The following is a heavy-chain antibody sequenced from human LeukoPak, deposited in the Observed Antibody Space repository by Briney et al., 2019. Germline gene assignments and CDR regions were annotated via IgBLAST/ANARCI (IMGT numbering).Heavy chain of an antibody. J-gene: IGHJ4*02. Sequence: SETLSLTCTVSGGSISNSNFHWGWIRQPPGKGLEWIGSIYYSGTTYYNPSLKSRVTISVDTSKNQFSLKLSSVTAADTAVYYCARGAYYYDSSGYFDYWGQGTLVTVSS. D-gene: IGHD3-22*01. CDR2: IYYSGTT. CDR1: GGSISNSNFH. V-gene: IGHV4-39*07. CDR3: ARGAYYYDSSGYFDY.